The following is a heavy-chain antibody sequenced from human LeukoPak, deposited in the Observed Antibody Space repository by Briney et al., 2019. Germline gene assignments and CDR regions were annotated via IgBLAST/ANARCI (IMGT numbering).Heavy chain of an antibody. V-gene: IGHV3-48*01. J-gene: IGHJ4*02. CDR2: ITTNGASI. CDR1: GFTFSSYS. Sequence: PGGSLRLSCAASGFTFSSYSMNWVRQAPGKGLEWISYITTNGASIYYADSVKGRFTISRDNAKNSLYLQMNSLRAEDTAVYYCARDSSPPGWGQGTLVTVSS. CDR3: ARDSSPPG. D-gene: IGHD2-2*01.